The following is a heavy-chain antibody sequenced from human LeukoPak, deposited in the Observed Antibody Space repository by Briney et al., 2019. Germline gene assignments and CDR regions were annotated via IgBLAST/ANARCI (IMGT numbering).Heavy chain of an antibody. CDR3: ARGIGVVVPAAIKIYYYYYYMDV. CDR2: MNPNSGNT. D-gene: IGHD2-2*01. Sequence: GASVKVSCKASGYTFTSYDIYWVRLATGPGLEWMGLMNPNSGNTGYAQEFQGRVTITRNTSITTTYMELSSLRSEDTAVYYCARGIGVVVPAAIKIYYYYYYMDVWGRGTTVTVSS. V-gene: IGHV1-8*03. J-gene: IGHJ6*03. CDR1: GYTFTSYD.